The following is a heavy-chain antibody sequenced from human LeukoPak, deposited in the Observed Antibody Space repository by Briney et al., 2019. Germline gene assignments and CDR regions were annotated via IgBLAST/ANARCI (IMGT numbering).Heavy chain of an antibody. Sequence: SETLSLTCTVSGGSISSGDYYWSWIRQPPGKGLEWIGYIYYSGSTNYNPSLKSRVTISVDTSKNQFSLKLSSVTAADTAVYYCARGQTGRSSHYFDYWGQGTLVTVSS. CDR2: IYYSGST. J-gene: IGHJ4*02. CDR1: GGSISSGDYY. V-gene: IGHV4-30-4*01. CDR3: ARGQTGRSSHYFDY. D-gene: IGHD3-9*01.